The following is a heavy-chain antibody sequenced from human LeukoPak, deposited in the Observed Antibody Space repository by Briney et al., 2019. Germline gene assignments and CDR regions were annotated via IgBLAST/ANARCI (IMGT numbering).Heavy chain of an antibody. CDR2: IYHTGST. CDR1: NGSITSGGYY. J-gene: IGHJ5*02. D-gene: IGHD4-11*01. CDR3: ARGGVVTTTPRFDP. V-gene: IGHV4-31*03. Sequence: SQTLSLTCTVSNGSITSGGYYWSWLRQHPGTGLEWLGHIYHTGSTYYNSSLKSRLTMSVDTSKNEFSLRLISVTVADTAVYYCARGGVVTTTPRFDPWGQGTLVTVSS.